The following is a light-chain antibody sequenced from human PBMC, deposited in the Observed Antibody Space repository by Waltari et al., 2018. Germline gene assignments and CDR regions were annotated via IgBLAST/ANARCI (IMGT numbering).Light chain of an antibody. V-gene: IGKV3-20*01. Sequence: IVLTQSPGTLSLSPGERATLSCRASQSVNTYLAWYQQKPGQAPRLLMYGAYTRAAGIPDRFSGSGFGTDCSLTISRLEAEDFAVYYCQHHVRLPATFGQGTKVEIK. CDR1: QSVNTY. J-gene: IGKJ1*01. CDR2: GAY. CDR3: QHHVRLPAT.